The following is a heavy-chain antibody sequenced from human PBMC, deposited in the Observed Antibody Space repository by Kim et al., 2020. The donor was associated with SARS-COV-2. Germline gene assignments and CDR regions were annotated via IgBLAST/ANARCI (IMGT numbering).Heavy chain of an antibody. CDR3: ARGPRGGYWYYFDY. CDR1: GFTFSSYA. CDR2: ISYDGSNK. V-gene: IGHV3-30*04. D-gene: IGHD3-22*01. J-gene: IGHJ4*02. Sequence: GGSLRLSCAASGFTFSSYAMHWVRQAPGKGLEWVAVISYDGSNKYYADSVKGRFTISRDNSKNTLYLQMNSLRAEDTAVYYCARGPRGGYWYYFDYWGQGTLVTVSS.